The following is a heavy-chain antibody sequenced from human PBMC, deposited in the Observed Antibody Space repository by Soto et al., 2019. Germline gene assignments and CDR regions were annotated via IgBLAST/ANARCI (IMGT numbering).Heavy chain of an antibody. CDR2: IIPICGTA. CDR1: GGTFSSYA. V-gene: IGHV1-69*01. J-gene: IGHJ3*02. CDR3: ASVEMAIRGAFEI. D-gene: IGHD2-15*01. Sequence: QVQLVQSGAEVKKPGSSVKVSCKASGGTFSSYAISWVRQAPGQGLEWMGGIIPICGTANYAQKFKGRVTMTADESTSTAYMELSSLRSEDTAVYYCASVEMAIRGAFEIWGQGTRVTVSS.